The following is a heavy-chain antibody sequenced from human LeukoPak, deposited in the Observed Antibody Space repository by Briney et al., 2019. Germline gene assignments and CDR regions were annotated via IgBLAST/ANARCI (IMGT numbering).Heavy chain of an antibody. CDR1: GGSISSYY. V-gene: IGHV4-59*08. J-gene: IGHJ3*02. CDR2: IYYSGST. D-gene: IGHD6-13*01. Sequence: SETLSLTCTVSGGSISSYYWSWIRQPPGKGLEWIGYIYYSGSTNYNPSLKSRVTISVDTSKNQFSLKLSSVTAADTAVYYCARHSGYSSSGVAFDIWGQGTMVTVSS. CDR3: ARHSGYSSSGVAFDI.